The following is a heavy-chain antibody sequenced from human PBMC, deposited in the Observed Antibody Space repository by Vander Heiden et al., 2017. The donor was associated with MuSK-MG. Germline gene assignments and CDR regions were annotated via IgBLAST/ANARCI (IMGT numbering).Heavy chain of an antibody. J-gene: IGHJ3*02. V-gene: IGHV4-59*08. CDR3: ASTATTNSDAFDI. CDR2: IYYSGGT. Sequence: QVQLQESGPGLVKPSETLSLTCTVSGGSISRYYWSWIRQPPGTGLEWIGYIYYSGGTNYNPSLKSRVTISVDTSKNQFSLKLSSVTAADTAVYYCASTATTNSDAFDIWGQGTMVTVSS. D-gene: IGHD2-15*01. CDR1: GGSISRYY.